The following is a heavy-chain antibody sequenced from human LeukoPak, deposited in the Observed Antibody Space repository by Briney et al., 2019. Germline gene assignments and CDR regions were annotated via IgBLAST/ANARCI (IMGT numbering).Heavy chain of an antibody. D-gene: IGHD6-19*01. CDR3: ARQGVGYNSGNYMDV. CDR2: IYYSGHT. Sequence: PSETLSLTCTVSGGSISSNYYYWGWIRQPPGKGLEWIGSIYYSGHTYYNPSLKSRVTISVDTSNNQSSLKLSSVTAADTAVYYCARQGVGYNSGNYMDVWGKGTTVTISS. CDR1: GGSISSNYYY. J-gene: IGHJ6*03. V-gene: IGHV4-39*01.